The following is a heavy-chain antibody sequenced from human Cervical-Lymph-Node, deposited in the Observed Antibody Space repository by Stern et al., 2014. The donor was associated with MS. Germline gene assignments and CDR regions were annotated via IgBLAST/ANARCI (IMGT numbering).Heavy chain of an antibody. CDR3: AREISSLALDV. D-gene: IGHD3-10*01. CDR2: IVPVFGTV. CDR1: GGDFDTFA. V-gene: IGHV1-69*06. J-gene: IGHJ6*02. Sequence: QVQLVQSGAEVKKPGPSVKVSCKASGGDFDTFAISWARPAPGQGLERMGGIVPVFGTVEYAQKFQGRVTITAEMSTSTSYMEVTNLRSEDTAVYYCAREISSLALDVWGQGTTVTVS.